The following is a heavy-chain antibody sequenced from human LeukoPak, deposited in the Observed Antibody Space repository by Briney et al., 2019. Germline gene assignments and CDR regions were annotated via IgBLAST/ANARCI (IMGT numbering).Heavy chain of an antibody. CDR1: GYTFTGYY. Sequence: AASVKVSCKASGYTFTGYYMHWVRQAPGQGLEWMGWISAYNGNTNYAQKLQGRVTMTTDTSTSTAYMELRSLRSDDTAVYYCAREGNYGDSPYWGQGTLVTVSS. CDR3: AREGNYGDSPY. V-gene: IGHV1-18*04. D-gene: IGHD4-17*01. J-gene: IGHJ4*02. CDR2: ISAYNGNT.